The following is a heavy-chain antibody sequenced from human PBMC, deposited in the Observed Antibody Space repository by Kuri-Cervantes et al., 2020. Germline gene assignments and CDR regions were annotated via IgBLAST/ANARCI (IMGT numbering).Heavy chain of an antibody. Sequence: ASVKVSCKASGYTFTNYGIAWVRQAPGQGLEWMGWIGGYNGDTNYAQKLQGRVTMTRDTSTSTVYMELSSLRSEDTAVYYCAREYRWCSGGSCYSAGGAFDIWGQGTMVTVSS. CDR2: IGGYNGDT. CDR3: AREYRWCSGGSCYSAGGAFDI. CDR1: GYTFTNYG. J-gene: IGHJ3*02. V-gene: IGHV1-18*01. D-gene: IGHD2-15*01.